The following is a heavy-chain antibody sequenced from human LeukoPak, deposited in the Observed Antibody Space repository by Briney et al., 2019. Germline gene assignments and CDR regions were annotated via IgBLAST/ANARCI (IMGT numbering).Heavy chain of an antibody. CDR2: IYTSGST. Sequence: SQTLSLTCTVSGGSISSGSYYWSWIRQPAGKGLEWIGRIYTSGSTNYNPSLKSRVTISVDTSKNQFSLKLSSVTAADTAVYYCARTLSSWGDYYYYYMDVWGKGTTVTISS. CDR1: GGSISSGSYY. D-gene: IGHD6-13*01. J-gene: IGHJ6*03. CDR3: ARTLSSWGDYYYYYMDV. V-gene: IGHV4-61*02.